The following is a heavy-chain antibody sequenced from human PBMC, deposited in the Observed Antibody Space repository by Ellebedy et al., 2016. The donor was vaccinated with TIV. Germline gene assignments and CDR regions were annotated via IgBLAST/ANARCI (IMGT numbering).Heavy chain of an antibody. CDR3: ARRFFTARGDDAFDF. V-gene: IGHV4-39*02. CDR1: GGSISSNNY. D-gene: IGHD3-3*01. Sequence: MPGGSLRLSCTVSGGSISSNNYWGWIRQPPGKGLEWIGSIYYSGSTFYNPSLKSRVTISVDTSKNHFSLNLSSVTAADSAVYYCARRFFTARGDDAFDFWGQGTMVTVSS. J-gene: IGHJ3*01. CDR2: IYYSGST.